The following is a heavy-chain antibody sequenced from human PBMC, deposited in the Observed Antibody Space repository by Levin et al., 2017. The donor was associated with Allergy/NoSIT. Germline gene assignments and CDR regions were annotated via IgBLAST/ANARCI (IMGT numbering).Heavy chain of an antibody. CDR2: ISYDGSNK. V-gene: IGHV3-30*03. J-gene: IGHJ4*02. Sequence: GESLKISCAASGFTFSSYGMHWVRQAPGKGLEWVAVISYDGSNKYYADSVKGRFTISRDNSKNTLYLQMNSLRAEDTAVYYCARELRWNFDYWGQGTLVTVSS. D-gene: IGHD4-23*01. CDR3: ARELRWNFDY. CDR1: GFTFSSYG.